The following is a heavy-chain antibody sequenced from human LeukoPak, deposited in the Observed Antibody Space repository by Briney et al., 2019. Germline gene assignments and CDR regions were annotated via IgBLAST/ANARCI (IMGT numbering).Heavy chain of an antibody. CDR3: ARLLEWEYYFDY. J-gene: IGHJ4*02. CDR2: INSDGSST. D-gene: IGHD1-26*01. CDR1: GFTFSSSW. Sequence: GGSLRLSCAASGFTFSSSWMHWVRQPPGKGLVWVSRINSDGSSTTYADSVKGRFTISRHNSKDTLYLQMNSLRPEDTAVYYCARLLEWEYYFDYWGQGTLVTVSS. V-gene: IGHV3-74*01.